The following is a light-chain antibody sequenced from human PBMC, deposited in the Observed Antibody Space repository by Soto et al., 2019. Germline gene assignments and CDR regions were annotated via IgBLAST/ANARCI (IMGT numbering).Light chain of an antibody. CDR1: QSVSTN. V-gene: IGKV3-15*01. J-gene: IGKJ3*01. Sequence: EIVMTQSPATLSVSPGEGATLSCKTSQSVSTNLAWYQQKPGRAPRLLIYGTSTRAYGIPARFSGSGSGTELTLSISSLQSEDFAVYYCQQYHNWPSFTFGPGTKVDIK. CDR3: QQYHNWPSFT. CDR2: GTS.